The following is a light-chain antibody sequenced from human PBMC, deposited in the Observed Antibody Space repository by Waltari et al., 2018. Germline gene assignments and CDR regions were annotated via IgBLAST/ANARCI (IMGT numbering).Light chain of an antibody. J-gene: IGLJ2*01. CDR2: DVT. CDR1: SSDVGTYKY. V-gene: IGLV2-14*01. CDR3: SSYTTSTTLI. Sequence: QSALTQPASVSVSPGQSSTISCTGPSSDVGTYKYVLWYQQHPGKAPTLIIYDVTKRPSGVSNRFSGSKSGNTASLTISRLQAEDEADYYCSSYTTSTTLIFGGGTKLTVL.